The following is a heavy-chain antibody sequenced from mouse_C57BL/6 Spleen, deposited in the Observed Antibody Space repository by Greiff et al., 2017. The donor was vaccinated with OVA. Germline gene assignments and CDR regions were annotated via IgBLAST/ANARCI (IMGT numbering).Heavy chain of an antibody. Sequence: QVQLQQPGAELVKPGASVKLSCKASGYTFTSYWMHWVKQRPGQGLEWIGMIHPNSGSTNYNEKFKSKATLTVDKSSSTASMQLSSLTSEDSAVYYCARSVGHTLEDYWGQGTTLTVSS. J-gene: IGHJ2*01. CDR1: GYTFTSYW. CDR3: ARSVGHTLEDY. CDR2: IHPNSGST. V-gene: IGHV1-64*01.